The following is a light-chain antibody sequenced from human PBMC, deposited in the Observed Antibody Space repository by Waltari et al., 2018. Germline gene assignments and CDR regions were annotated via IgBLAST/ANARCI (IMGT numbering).Light chain of an antibody. J-gene: IGKJ1*01. CDR2: KAS. V-gene: IGKV3-20*01. CDR3: QQYGSPPRT. CDR1: QAISNSY. Sequence: EIVLTQSPGTLSFSPGERAPLSCRASQAISNSYLAWYQQKPGQAPRLLIYKASLRGTGIPDKFSGSGSGTDFTLTISRLEPEDFAVYYCQQYGSPPRTFGQGTKVEIK.